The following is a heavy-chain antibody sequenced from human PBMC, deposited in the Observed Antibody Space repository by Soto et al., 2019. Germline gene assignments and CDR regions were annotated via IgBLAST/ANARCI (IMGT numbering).Heavy chain of an antibody. D-gene: IGHD4-17*01. V-gene: IGHV1-18*04. CDR2: ISAYNGNT. J-gene: IGHJ4*02. CDR3: ARDVHDYGDYVFDY. Sequence: ASVKVSCKASGYTFTSYGMSWVRQAPGQGLEWMGWISAYNGNTNYAQKLQGRVTMTTDTSTSTAYMELRSLRSDDTAVYYCARDVHDYGDYVFDYWGQGTLVTVS. CDR1: GYTFTSYG.